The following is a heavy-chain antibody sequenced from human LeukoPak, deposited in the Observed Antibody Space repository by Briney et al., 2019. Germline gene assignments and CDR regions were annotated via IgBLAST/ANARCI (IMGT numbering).Heavy chain of an antibody. CDR2: ISGDGGST. J-gene: IGHJ6*02. CDR3: AKDMGYSYGPNYSSYYGMDV. V-gene: IGHV3-43*02. Sequence: PGGSLRLSCAPSGFTFDDYAMHWVRQAPGKGLEWVSLISGDGGSTYYADSVKGRFTISRDNSKISLYLQMNSLRTGDTALYYCAKDMGYSYGPNYSSYYGMDVWGQGTTVTVSS. D-gene: IGHD5-18*01. CDR1: GFTFDDYA.